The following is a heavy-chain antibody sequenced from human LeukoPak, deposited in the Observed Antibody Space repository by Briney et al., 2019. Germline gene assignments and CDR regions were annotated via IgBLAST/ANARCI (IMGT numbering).Heavy chain of an antibody. Sequence: SCKASGYTFTGYYMHWVRQAPGKGLEWVAVIWYDGSNKYYADSVKGRFTISRDNSKNTLYLQMNSLRAEDTAVYYCAKDGTTVTTWYFDYWGQGTLVTVSS. D-gene: IGHD4-17*01. CDR2: IWYDGSNK. CDR3: AKDGTTVTTWYFDY. V-gene: IGHV3-33*06. J-gene: IGHJ4*02. CDR1: GYTFTGYY.